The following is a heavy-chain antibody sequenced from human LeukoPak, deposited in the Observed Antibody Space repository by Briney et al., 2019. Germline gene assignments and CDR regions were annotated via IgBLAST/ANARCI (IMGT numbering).Heavy chain of an antibody. J-gene: IGHJ4*02. Sequence: ASVKVSCKVSGYTLTELSMHWVRRAPGKGLEWMGGFDPEDGETIYAQKFQGRVTMTEDTSTDTAYMELSSLRSEDTAVYYCATDRRHSSSFHFDYWGQGTLVTVSS. CDR1: GYTLTELS. CDR2: FDPEDGET. CDR3: ATDRRHSSSFHFDY. D-gene: IGHD6-13*01. V-gene: IGHV1-24*01.